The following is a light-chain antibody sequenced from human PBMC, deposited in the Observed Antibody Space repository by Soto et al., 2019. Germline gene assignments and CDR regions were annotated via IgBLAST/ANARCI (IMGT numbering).Light chain of an antibody. CDR3: QQFNNYLLT. V-gene: IGKV1D-13*01. Sequence: IQMTQSPSSLSASVGDRVTITCRASHIITTYVDWYQQKPGKAPNLLIYQASRLESGVPSRFSGSGSGTDFTLTISSLQPEDFATYYCQQFNNYLLTFGGGTKVDI. J-gene: IGKJ4*01. CDR2: QAS. CDR1: HIITTY.